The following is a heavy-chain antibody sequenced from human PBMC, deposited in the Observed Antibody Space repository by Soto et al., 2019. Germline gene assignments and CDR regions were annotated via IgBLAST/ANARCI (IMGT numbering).Heavy chain of an antibody. D-gene: IGHD4-17*01. CDR1: VASVRSGDYY. CDR2: IYNSGGS. Sequence: SETLSLTCIVSVASVRSGDYYWICIRQAPGKGLEWIGYIYNSGGSYYNPSLKGRLTISIDTSKNQFSLKLNSVTAADTAIYYCVGTGTTDDYWGRGTLVTVSS. V-gene: IGHV4-30-4*01. CDR3: VGTGTTDDY. J-gene: IGHJ4*02.